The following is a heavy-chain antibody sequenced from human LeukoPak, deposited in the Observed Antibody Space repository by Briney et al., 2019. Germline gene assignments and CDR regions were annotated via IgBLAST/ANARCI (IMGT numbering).Heavy chain of an antibody. D-gene: IGHD3-10*01. Sequence: SETLSLTCTVSGGSISSSSYYWGWTRQPPGKGLEWIGSIYYSGSTYYNPSLKSRVTISVETSKNQFSLKLSSVTTADTAVYYCARMGGSGSSFYYYYYYMDVWGKGTTVTVSS. V-gene: IGHV4-39*01. CDR3: ARMGGSGSSFYYYYYYMDV. CDR1: GGSISSSSYY. J-gene: IGHJ6*03. CDR2: IYYSGST.